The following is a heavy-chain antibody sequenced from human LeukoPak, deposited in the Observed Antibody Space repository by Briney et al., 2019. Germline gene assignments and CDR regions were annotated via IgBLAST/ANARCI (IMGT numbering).Heavy chain of an antibody. Sequence: GGSLRLSCAASGFTFSSYAMSWVRQAPGKGLEWVSAISGSGGSTYYADSVKGRFTISRDNSKNTLYLQMNTLRAEDTAVYYCAKENDYGDYVDPFDYWGQGTLVTVSS. CDR2: ISGSGGST. CDR3: AKENDYGDYVDPFDY. J-gene: IGHJ4*02. D-gene: IGHD4-17*01. V-gene: IGHV3-23*01. CDR1: GFTFSSYA.